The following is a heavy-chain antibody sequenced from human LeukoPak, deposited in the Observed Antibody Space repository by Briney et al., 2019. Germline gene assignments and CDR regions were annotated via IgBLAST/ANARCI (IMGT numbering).Heavy chain of an antibody. J-gene: IGHJ5*02. D-gene: IGHD3-10*01. V-gene: IGHV4-59*01. CDR2: IHYSGGT. CDR1: HVSISTYY. CDR3: ARDIYGSGHGWFDT. Sequence: PSETLSLTCTVSHVSISTYYWSWIRQPPGKGLEWMGYIHYSGGTNYNPSLKSRVTISVDTSKRQLSLMLRSVTAADTAVYYCARDIYGSGHGWFDTWGQGRLVTVSS.